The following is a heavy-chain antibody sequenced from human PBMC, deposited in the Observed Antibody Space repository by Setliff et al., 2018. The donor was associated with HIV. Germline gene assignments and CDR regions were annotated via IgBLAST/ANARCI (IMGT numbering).Heavy chain of an antibody. D-gene: IGHD6-13*01. Sequence: SETLSLTCAVYGGSLSGYYWSWIRQPPGKGLEWIGEINHSGSTNYNPSLKSRVTISVDTSKNQFSLKLSSVTAADTAVYYCARGLRSSWYNYYYYMDVWGKGTTVTVSS. V-gene: IGHV4-34*01. CDR1: GGSLSGYY. CDR2: INHSGST. CDR3: ARGLRSSWYNYYYYMDV. J-gene: IGHJ6*03.